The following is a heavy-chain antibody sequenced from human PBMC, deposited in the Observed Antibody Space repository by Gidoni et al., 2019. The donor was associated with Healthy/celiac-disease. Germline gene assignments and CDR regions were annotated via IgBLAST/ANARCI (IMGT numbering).Heavy chain of an antibody. J-gene: IGHJ5*02. CDR2: ISYDGSNK. CDR1: GLPFSSYG. V-gene: IGHV3-30*18. Sequence: QVQLLESGGGVVQPVRSLRLSCATSGLPFSSYGMHWVRQDPGKVLEWVGVISYDGSNKYYADSVKGRFTISRDNSKNTLYLQMNSLRAEDTAVYYCAKDGGSWYFGHWFDPWGQGTLVTVSS. D-gene: IGHD6-13*01. CDR3: AKDGGSWYFGHWFDP.